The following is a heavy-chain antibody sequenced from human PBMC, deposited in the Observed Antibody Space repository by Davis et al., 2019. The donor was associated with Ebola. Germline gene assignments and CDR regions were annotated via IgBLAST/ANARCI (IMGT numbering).Heavy chain of an antibody. CDR2: IFPGDSYT. Sequence: GESLKISCSGSGYTFTNYWIAWVRQMPGKGLEWMGIIFPGDSYTIYSPSFQGQVTISADKSISTAYLQWSSLEASDTATYYCARRLALRNDGFDVWGQGTMVSVSS. CDR1: GYTFTNYW. J-gene: IGHJ3*01. CDR3: ARRLALRNDGFDV. V-gene: IGHV5-51*01. D-gene: IGHD2-21*01.